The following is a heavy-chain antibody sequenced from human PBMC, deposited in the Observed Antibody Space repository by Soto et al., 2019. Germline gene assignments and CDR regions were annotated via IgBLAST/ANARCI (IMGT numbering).Heavy chain of an antibody. V-gene: IGHV4-4*02. CDR2: IYHSGST. J-gene: IGHJ3*02. CDR3: ARFMVAGSANAFDI. Sequence: QVQLQESGPGLVKPSETLSLTCAVSGGSISSSNWWSWVRQPPGKGLEWIGEIYHSGSTNYNPSRTRRVTITVHQSKNQLSLQLSSASAADTAVYYCARFMVAGSANAFDIWGQGTMVTVSS. D-gene: IGHD6-19*01. CDR1: GGSISSSNW.